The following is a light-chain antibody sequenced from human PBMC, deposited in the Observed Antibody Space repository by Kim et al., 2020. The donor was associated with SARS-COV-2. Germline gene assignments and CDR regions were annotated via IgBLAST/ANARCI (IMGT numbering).Light chain of an antibody. J-gene: IGLJ3*02. CDR1: SSDVGGYNY. Sequence: GKAVTISCTGASSDVGGYNYVSWYQQHPGQAPKLMIYDVSKRPSGVPDRFSGSKSGNTASLTISGLQAEDEADYYCCSYAGSYTWVFGGGTQLTVL. V-gene: IGLV2-11*01. CDR3: CSYAGSYTWV. CDR2: DVS.